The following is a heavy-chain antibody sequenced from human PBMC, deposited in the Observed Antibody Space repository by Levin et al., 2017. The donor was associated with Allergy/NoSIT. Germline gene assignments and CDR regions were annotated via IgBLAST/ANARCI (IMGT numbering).Heavy chain of an antibody. CDR3: VRRAGFLSPYEDGGVDV. J-gene: IGHJ6*02. Sequence: QAGGSLRLSCEASGFKFDDFAMTWVRQAPGKGLEWVSSITQSGVSTYYADSMKGRFTISRDNSDNTLFLQMNSVRADDTAVYYCVRRAGFLSPYEDGGVDVWGQGTTVTVSS. D-gene: IGHD3-16*01. V-gene: IGHV3-23*01. CDR1: GFKFDDFA. CDR2: ITQSGVST.